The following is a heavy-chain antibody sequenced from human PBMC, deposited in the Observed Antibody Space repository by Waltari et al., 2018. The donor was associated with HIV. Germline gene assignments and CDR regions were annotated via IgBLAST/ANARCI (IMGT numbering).Heavy chain of an antibody. CDR3: AKDWGELVPN. V-gene: IGHV3-30*02. J-gene: IGHJ4*02. Sequence: QVQLVESGGGVVQPGGSLRLSCAASGFTFSSYGMHWVRQAPGKGLEWVAFIRYDGSNKYYADSVKGRFTSSRDNSKNTLYLQMNSLRAEDTAVYYCAKDWGELVPNWGQGTLVTVSS. CDR1: GFTFSSYG. CDR2: IRYDGSNK. D-gene: IGHD6-6*01.